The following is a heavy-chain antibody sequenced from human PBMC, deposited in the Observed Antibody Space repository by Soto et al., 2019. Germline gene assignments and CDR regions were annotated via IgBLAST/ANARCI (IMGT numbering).Heavy chain of an antibody. CDR2: ITYTGVST. D-gene: IGHD6-13*01. CDR3: AKASVWYPYFDS. CDR1: GFIFSSYA. Sequence: GGSLRLSCAASGFIFSSYAMSWVRQAPGKGLEWVSSITYTGVSTYYADSVKGRFTISRDNSKDTLYLQMNSLRAEDTAIYYCAKASVWYPYFDSWGQGTLVTVSS. V-gene: IGHV3-23*01. J-gene: IGHJ4*02.